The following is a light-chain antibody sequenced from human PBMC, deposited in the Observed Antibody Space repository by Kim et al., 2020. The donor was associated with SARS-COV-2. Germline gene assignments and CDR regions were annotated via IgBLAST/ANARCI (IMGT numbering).Light chain of an antibody. Sequence: YPRPTPTRSCRARQIVSTSSLALSQQNPGHPPRLLIYGASSWATRIPDRFSGSGSGTDFTLTISSVEPEYSSVYYCQQYGSSPQTFGQGTKVDIK. CDR3: QQYGSSPQT. V-gene: IGKV3-20*01. J-gene: IGKJ1*01. CDR2: GAS. CDR1: QIVSTSS.